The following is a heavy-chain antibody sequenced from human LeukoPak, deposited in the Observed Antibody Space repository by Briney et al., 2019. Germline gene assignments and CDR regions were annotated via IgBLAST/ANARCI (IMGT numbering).Heavy chain of an antibody. CDR1: GDSVSSNSAA. J-gene: IGHJ6*02. CDR2: TYYGSKWYN. Sequence: SQTLSLTCAISGDSVSSNSAAWNWIRQSPSRGLEWLGRTYYGSKWYNDYAVSVKSRITINPDTSKNQFSLQLNSVTPEDTAVYYCARDRILYCSGGSCYYYGMDVWGQGTTVTVSS. CDR3: ARDRILYCSGGSCYYYGMDV. D-gene: IGHD2-15*01. V-gene: IGHV6-1*01.